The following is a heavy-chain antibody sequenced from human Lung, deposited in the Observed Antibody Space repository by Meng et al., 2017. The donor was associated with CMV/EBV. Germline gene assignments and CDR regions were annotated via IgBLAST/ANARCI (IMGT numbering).Heavy chain of an antibody. J-gene: IGHJ6*02. CDR2: INQDGNEE. Sequence: GEXXKISCAASGFTFSSYWMSWVRQAPGKGLEWVANINQDGNEEYYVDSLKGRFTISRDNAKNSLYLQMTSLRAEDTAVYYCARDGTLSPYYYYYGMEVWXQGTXVTVSS. CDR3: ARDGTLSPYYYYYGMEV. CDR1: GFTFSSYW. V-gene: IGHV3-7*01.